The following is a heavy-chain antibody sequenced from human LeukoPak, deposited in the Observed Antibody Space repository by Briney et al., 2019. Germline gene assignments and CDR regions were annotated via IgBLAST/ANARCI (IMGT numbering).Heavy chain of an antibody. D-gene: IGHD2-21*01. Sequence: SVKVSCKASGYTFSDYYVHWVRQAPGQGLEWMGRIIPIFETINYAQNFQGRVTITMDESTSTAYMELNNLRSEDTAVYHCARAGYCGGDCYDYWGQGTLVTVSS. CDR3: ARAGYCGGDCYDY. CDR2: IIPIFETI. CDR1: GYTFSDYY. V-gene: IGHV1-69*05. J-gene: IGHJ4*02.